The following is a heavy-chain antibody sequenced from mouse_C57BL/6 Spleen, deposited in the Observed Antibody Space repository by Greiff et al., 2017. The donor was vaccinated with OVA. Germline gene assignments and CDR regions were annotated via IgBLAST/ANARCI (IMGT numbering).Heavy chain of an antibody. CDR1: GYSITSGYY. CDR2: ISYDGSN. CDR3: AREDYYYAMDY. D-gene: IGHD2-13*01. V-gene: IGHV3-6*01. J-gene: IGHJ4*01. Sequence: EVQRVESGPGLVKPSQSLSLTCSVTGYSITSGYYWNWIRQFPGNKLEWMGYISYDGSNNYNPSLKNRISITRDTSKNQFFLKLNSVTTEDTATYYCAREDYYYAMDYWGQGTSVTVSS.